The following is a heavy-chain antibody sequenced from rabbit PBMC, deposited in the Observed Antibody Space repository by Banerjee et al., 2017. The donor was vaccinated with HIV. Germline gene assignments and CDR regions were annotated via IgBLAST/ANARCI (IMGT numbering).Heavy chain of an antibody. D-gene: IGHD5-1*01. Sequence: QSLEESGGDLVKPGASLTLTCTASGFTISSYRISWVRQAPGKGLEWIACTDATSDQTYYARWAKGRFTISKTSSTTVTLQMTSLTAADTATYFCARGSFRNGFNLWGPGTLVTVS. CDR1: GFTISSYR. CDR3: ARGSFRNGFNL. V-gene: IGHV1S40*01. CDR2: TDATSDQT. J-gene: IGHJ4*01.